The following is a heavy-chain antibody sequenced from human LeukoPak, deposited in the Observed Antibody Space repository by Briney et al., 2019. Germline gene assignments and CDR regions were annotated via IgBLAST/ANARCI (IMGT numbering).Heavy chain of an antibody. D-gene: IGHD3-16*01. CDR3: ARHSDVVGAI. V-gene: IGHV5-51*01. CDR1: GYTFTHQW. CDR2: IYPRDSNT. J-gene: IGHJ4*02. Sequence: GESLKISCEASGYTFTHQWIGWVRQMPGTGLEWVGIIYPRDSNTIYSPSFQGHVTISADTSINTAYLEWRSLEASDTAMYYCARHSDVVGAIWGQGTQVTVSS.